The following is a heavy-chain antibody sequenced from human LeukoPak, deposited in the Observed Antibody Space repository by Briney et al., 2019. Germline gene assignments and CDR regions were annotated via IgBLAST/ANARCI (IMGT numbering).Heavy chain of an antibody. CDR2: ISYDGSNK. CDR3: AKGVYYDSSGYKYYYYYMDV. CDR1: GFTFSSYG. D-gene: IGHD3-22*01. V-gene: IGHV3-30*18. Sequence: GGSLRLSCAASGFTFSSYGMHWVRQAPGKGLEWVAVISYDGSNKYYADSVKGRFTISRDNSKNTLYLQMNSLRAEDTAVYYCAKGVYYDSSGYKYYYYYMDVWGKETTVTVSS. J-gene: IGHJ6*03.